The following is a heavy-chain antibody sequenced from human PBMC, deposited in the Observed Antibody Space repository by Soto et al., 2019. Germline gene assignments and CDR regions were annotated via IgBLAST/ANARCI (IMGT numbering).Heavy chain of an antibody. D-gene: IGHD6-13*01. CDR3: ARTLAAAGTVENFDY. J-gene: IGHJ4*02. Sequence: SETLSLTCTVSGGSISSYYWSWIRQPPGKGLEWIGYIYYSGSTNYNPSLKSRVTISVDTSKNQFSLKLSSVTAADTAVYYCARTLAAAGTVENFDYWGQGTLVTVSS. CDR2: IYYSGST. CDR1: GGSISSYY. V-gene: IGHV4-59*01.